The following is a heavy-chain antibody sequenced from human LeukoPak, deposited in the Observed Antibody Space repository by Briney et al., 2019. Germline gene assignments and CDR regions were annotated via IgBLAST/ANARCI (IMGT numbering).Heavy chain of an antibody. J-gene: IGHJ5*02. CDR2: FSGSDGSA. V-gene: IGHV3-23*01. CDR3: AKPLYNSGWYGGGDS. Sequence: GGSLRLSCAASGFTVSTYDMSWVRQAPGKGPEWVSGFSGSDGSAYYADSVKGRFTISRDNSKNTLYLQMNSLRADDTAIYYCAKPLYNSGWYGGGDSWGQGTLVIVSS. D-gene: IGHD6-19*01. CDR1: GFTVSTYD.